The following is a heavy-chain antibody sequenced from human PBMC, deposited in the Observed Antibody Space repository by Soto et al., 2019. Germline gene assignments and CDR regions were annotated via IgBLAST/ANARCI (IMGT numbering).Heavy chain of an antibody. CDR1: GHTLTELS. J-gene: IGHJ5*02. D-gene: IGHD3-10*01. V-gene: IGHV1-24*01. CDR3: VRAHALGFSNWFDP. CDR2: FDPEGGEA. Sequence: ASVKFSCKISGHTLTELSIHWVRQAPGKGLEWMGGFDPEGGEAIYAQKWHGRVTVTEDTVTGTAYMDLARLKSDDTAVYYCVRAHALGFSNWFDPWGRGTLVTVSS.